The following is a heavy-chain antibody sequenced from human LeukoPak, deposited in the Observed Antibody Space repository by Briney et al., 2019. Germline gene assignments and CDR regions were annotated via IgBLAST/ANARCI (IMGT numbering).Heavy chain of an antibody. CDR3: ARDLRDSSGYYAFDI. D-gene: IGHD3-22*01. CDR2: IYSGGST. J-gene: IGHJ3*02. Sequence: GGSLRLSCAASGFPVSSNYMSWVRQAPGKGLEWVSVIYSGGSTYYADSVKGRFTISRDNSKNTLYLQMNSLRAEDTAVYYCARDLRDSSGYYAFDIWGQGTMVTVSS. V-gene: IGHV3-66*01. CDR1: GFPVSSNY.